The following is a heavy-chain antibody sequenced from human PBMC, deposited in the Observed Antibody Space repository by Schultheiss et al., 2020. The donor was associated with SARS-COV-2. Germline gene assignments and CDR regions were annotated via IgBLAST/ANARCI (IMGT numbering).Heavy chain of an antibody. CDR1: GGSISSYY. J-gene: IGHJ5*02. CDR3: ARSSAVVVVAATHWFDP. D-gene: IGHD2-15*01. Sequence: GSLRLSCTVSGGSISSYYWSWIRQPPGKGLEWIGYIYYSGSTNYNPSLKSRVTMSVDTSKNQFSLKLSSVTAADTAVYYCARSSAVVVVAATHWFDPWGQGTLVTVSS. V-gene: IGHV4-59*12. CDR2: IYYSGST.